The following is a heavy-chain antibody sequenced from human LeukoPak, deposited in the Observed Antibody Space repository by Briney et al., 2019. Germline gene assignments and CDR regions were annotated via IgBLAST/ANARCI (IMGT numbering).Heavy chain of an antibody. V-gene: IGHV3-23*01. D-gene: IGHD1-1*01. CDR1: GFTLSTSA. CDR3: AKLNWADVRSC. J-gene: IGHJ4*02. Sequence: GRSLRLSCVASGFTLSTSAMSWVRQAPGKGLEWVSAIRGDTTFHADSVKGRFTISRDNSKNTLYLEMNSLRAEDTAMYYCAKLNWADVRSCWGQGTLVTVSS. CDR2: IRGDTT.